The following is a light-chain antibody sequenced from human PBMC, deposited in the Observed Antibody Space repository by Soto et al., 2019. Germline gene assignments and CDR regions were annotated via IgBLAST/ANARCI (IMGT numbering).Light chain of an antibody. J-gene: IGKJ1*01. V-gene: IGKV1-6*01. CDR1: QAIRND. CDR2: AAS. Sequence: AIQMTQSPSSLSASVGDRVTITCRASQAIRNDVGWYQQKPGRAPKVLIYAASTLQSGVPSRFSSSGSGTDVTITISSLQPEDFATYYCLQDYDYPRTFGQGTKVEIK. CDR3: LQDYDYPRT.